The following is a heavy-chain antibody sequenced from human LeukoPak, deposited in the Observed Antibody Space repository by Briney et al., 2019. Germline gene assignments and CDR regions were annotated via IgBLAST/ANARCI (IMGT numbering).Heavy chain of an antibody. D-gene: IGHD3-10*01. CDR1: GFTFSSYG. J-gene: IGHJ4*02. CDR2: IRYDGSNK. CDR3: AKDPRYYGSGSYYY. V-gene: IGHV3-30*02. Sequence: GGSLRLSCAASGFTFSSYGMHWVRQAPGKGLEWVAFIRYDGSNKYYADSVKGRFTFSRDNSKNTLYLQMNSLRAEDMAVYYCAKDPRYYGSGSYYYWGQGTLVTVSS.